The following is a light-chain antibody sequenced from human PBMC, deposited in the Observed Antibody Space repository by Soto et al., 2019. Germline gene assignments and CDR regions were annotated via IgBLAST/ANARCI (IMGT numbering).Light chain of an antibody. V-gene: IGLV2-14*01. Sequence: QSALTQPASVSGSPGQSITISCTGTGSDVGYYNYVSWYQQHPDKAPKLMIFEISNRPSGVSSRFSGSKSGNTASLTISGLQAEDEADYYCSSFTATSPYVFGTGTKLTVL. CDR2: EIS. CDR1: GSDVGYYNY. J-gene: IGLJ1*01. CDR3: SSFTATSPYV.